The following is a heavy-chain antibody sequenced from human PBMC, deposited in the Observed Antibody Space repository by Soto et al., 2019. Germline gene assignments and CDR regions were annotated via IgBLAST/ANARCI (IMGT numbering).Heavy chain of an antibody. V-gene: IGHV3-43*01. CDR2: VNWDGTTT. D-gene: IGHD1-1*01. J-gene: IGHJ4*02. CDR3: AKEGGTIYFDS. CDR1: GFIFQDFT. Sequence: GGSLRLSCAASGFIFQDFTMHWVRQVPGKGLEWVSLVNWDGTTTYYADSVRGRFTISRDNRGQSLYLQMNSLRSEDTAVYYCAKEGGTIYFDSWGPGTLVTVSS.